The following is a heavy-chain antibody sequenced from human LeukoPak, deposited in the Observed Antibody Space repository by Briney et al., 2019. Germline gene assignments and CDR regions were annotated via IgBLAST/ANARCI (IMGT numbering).Heavy chain of an antibody. CDR1: GFTFSGYA. J-gene: IGHJ4*02. Sequence: GRSLRLSCAASGFTFSGYAMHWVRQSPGKGLEWVAVISYDGSNKYYADSVKGRFTISRDNSKNTLYLQMNSLRAEDTAMYYCARAGYSYGPTAPFYFDYWGQGTLVTVSS. CDR2: ISYDGSNK. V-gene: IGHV3-30*04. D-gene: IGHD5-18*01. CDR3: ARAGYSYGPTAPFYFDY.